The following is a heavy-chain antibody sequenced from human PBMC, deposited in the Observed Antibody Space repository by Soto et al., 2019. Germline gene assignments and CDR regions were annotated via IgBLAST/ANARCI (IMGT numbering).Heavy chain of an antibody. Sequence: QVQLVQSGAEVKKPGASVKVSCKASGYTFTSYDSNWVRQATGQGLEWMGWMNPNSGNTGYAEKFQGRVTMTRNTSRSTAYMELSSLRSEDTALYYCARERTVAGNEYWGQGTLVTVSS. CDR2: MNPNSGNT. CDR3: ARERTVAGNEY. CDR1: GYTFTSYD. J-gene: IGHJ4*02. D-gene: IGHD6-19*01. V-gene: IGHV1-8*01.